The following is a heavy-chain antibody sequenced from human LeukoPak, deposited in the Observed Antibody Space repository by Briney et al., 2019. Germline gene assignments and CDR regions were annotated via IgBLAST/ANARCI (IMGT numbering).Heavy chain of an antibody. CDR1: GFTFSSYG. D-gene: IGHD3-22*01. CDR3: AKDGIGAWYYDSSGFQSD. J-gene: IGHJ4*02. Sequence: SGGSLRLSCAASGFTFSSYGMHWVRQAPGKGLEWVAVISYDGSNKYYADSVKGRFTISRDNSKNTLYLQMNSLRAEDTAVYYCAKDGIGAWYYDSSGFQSDWGQGTLVTVSS. V-gene: IGHV3-30*18. CDR2: ISYDGSNK.